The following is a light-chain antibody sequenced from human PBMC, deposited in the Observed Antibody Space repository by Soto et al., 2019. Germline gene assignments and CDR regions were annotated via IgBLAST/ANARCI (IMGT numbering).Light chain of an antibody. CDR3: AAWDDSRNGPI. CDR2: SNN. J-gene: IGLJ2*01. V-gene: IGLV1-44*01. Sequence: QSVLTQPPSASGTPGQRVTISCSGSSSNIGSNTVNWYQQLPGTAPKLLIYSNNQRPSGVPDRFSGSKSGTSASLAISGLQSEDEADYYCAAWDDSRNGPIFGGGTKVTVL. CDR1: SSNIGSNT.